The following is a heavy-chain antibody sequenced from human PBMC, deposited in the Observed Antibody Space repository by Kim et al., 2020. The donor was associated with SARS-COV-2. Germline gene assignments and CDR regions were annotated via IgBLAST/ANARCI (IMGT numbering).Heavy chain of an antibody. CDR1: GGTFSSYT. CDR2: IIPILGIA. D-gene: IGHD1-26*01. V-gene: IGHV1-69*02. Sequence: SVKVSCKASGGTFSSYTISWVRQAPGQGLEWMGRIIPILGIANYAQKFQGRVTITADKSTSTAYMELSSLRSEDTAVYYCARVGRPKVNAFDIWGQGTMVTVSS. J-gene: IGHJ3*02. CDR3: ARVGRPKVNAFDI.